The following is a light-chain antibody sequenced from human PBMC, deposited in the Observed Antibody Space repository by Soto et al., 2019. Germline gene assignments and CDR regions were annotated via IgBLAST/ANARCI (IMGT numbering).Light chain of an antibody. CDR2: GAS. CDR3: QSYNDWPFT. V-gene: IGKV3-15*01. Sequence: EIVMTQSPATLSVSPGERVTLSCRASESLSTYLDWYQQKPGQAPRLLIYGASTKATGIPARFSGSGSATDFTLTISGLQSEDFVVYYCQSYNDWPFTFGQGTKLEI. J-gene: IGKJ2*01. CDR1: ESLSTY.